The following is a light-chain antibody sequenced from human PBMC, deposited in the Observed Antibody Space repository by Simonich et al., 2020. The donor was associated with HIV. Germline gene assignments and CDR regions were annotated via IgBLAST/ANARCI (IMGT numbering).Light chain of an antibody. CDR1: QSILYSSNNKNY. J-gene: IGKJ1*01. CDR3: QQYYSTPQT. V-gene: IGKV4-1*01. Sequence: DIVMTQSPDSLAVSLGERATINCKSRQSILYSSNNKNYLAWYQQKPRQPPKLLIYWASTRQSGVPDRFSGSGSGTDFTLTISSLQAEDVAVYYCQQYYSTPQTFGQGTKVEIK. CDR2: WAS.